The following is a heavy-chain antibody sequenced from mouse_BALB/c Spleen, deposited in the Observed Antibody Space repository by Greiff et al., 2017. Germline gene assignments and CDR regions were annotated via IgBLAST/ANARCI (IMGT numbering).Heavy chain of an antibody. CDR2: ISSGSSTI. Sequence: EVMLVESGGGLVQPGGSRKLSCAASGFTFSSFGMHWVRQAPEKGLAWVAYISSGSSTIYYADTVKGRFTISRDNPKNTLFLQMTSLRSEDTAMYYCARCVDGYYQFYAMGYWGQGTSVTVSS. V-gene: IGHV5-17*02. CDR3: ARCVDGYYQFYAMGY. CDR1: GFTFSSFG. D-gene: IGHD2-3*01. J-gene: IGHJ4*01.